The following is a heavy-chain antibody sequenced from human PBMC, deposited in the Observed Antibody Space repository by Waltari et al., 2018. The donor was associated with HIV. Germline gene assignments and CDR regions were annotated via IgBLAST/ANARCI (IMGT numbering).Heavy chain of an antibody. D-gene: IGHD2-21*02. CDR2: IERESETR. V-gene: IGHV1-24*01. CDR1: GYSFTALS. Sequence: QVLLLQSGPEVKKPGASVKVSCKISGYSFTALSLHWVRQTPGWNFEWIGGIERESETRVVGQRCQGRVILADCFDTYTAYLFLVHLTSNDSALYYCATDFDRSPVTAKRTGGFHVWCQGTMVIVS. J-gene: IGHJ3*01. CDR3: ATDFDRSPVTAKRTGGFHV.